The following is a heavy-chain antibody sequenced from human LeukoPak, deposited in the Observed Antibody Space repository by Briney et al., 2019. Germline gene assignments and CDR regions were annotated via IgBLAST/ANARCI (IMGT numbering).Heavy chain of an antibody. CDR3: ARGRDSRGYQFMGFDS. V-gene: IGHV4-39*07. CDR2: IYHSGST. J-gene: IGHJ4*02. CDR1: GVSISSRNYY. Sequence: SETLSLTCTVSGVSISSRNYYWGWIRQPPGKGLEWIGEIYHSGSTNYNPSLKSRVTISVDTSKNQFSLRLSSVTAADTAVYYCARGRDSRGYQFMGFDSWGQGTLVTVSS. D-gene: IGHD3-22*01.